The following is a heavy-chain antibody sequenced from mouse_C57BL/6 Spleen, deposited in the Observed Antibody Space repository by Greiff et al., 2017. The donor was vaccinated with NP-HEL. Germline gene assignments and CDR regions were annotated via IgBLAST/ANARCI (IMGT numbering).Heavy chain of an antibody. J-gene: IGHJ1*03. CDR2: IDPSDSET. CDR1: GYTFTSYW. V-gene: IGHV1-52*01. Sequence: VQLQQPGAELVRPGSSVKLSCKASGYTFTSYWMHWVKQRPIQGLEWIGNIDPSDSETHYNQKFKNKATLTVAKSSSTPYMQLTCLPSEDSAVYDCARGYDNHRYFDGWGTGTTVTVSS. D-gene: IGHD2-10*02. CDR3: ARGYDNHRYFDG.